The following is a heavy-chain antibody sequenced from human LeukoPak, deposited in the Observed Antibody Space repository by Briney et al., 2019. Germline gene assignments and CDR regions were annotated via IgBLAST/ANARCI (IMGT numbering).Heavy chain of an antibody. J-gene: IGHJ4*02. V-gene: IGHV3-23*01. CDR3: ARVRGFSFGFFDY. D-gene: IGHD5-18*01. Sequence: GGSLRLSCAASEFTFSSYAMSWVRQAPGMGLEWVFAISNSGVSTHYADSVKGRFTISRDNSKNTLYLQMNSLRAEDTALYYCARVRGFSFGFFDYWGQGSLVIVSS. CDR2: ISNSGVST. CDR1: EFTFSSYA.